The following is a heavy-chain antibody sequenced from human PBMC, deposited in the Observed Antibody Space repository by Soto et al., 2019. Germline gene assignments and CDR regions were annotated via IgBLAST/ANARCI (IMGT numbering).Heavy chain of an antibody. CDR3: TREMGALDC. D-gene: IGHD2-8*01. CDR2: VWRDGSHK. Sequence: QVQVVESGGGVVQPGESLRLSCTASGFTFNNHHMNWVRQAPGKGLEWVALVWRDGSHKVYAESVKGRFTISRDNSKNTVYLSMNNLRVDDTALYYCTREMGALDCWGQGTLVTVSS. J-gene: IGHJ4*02. CDR1: GFTFNNHH. V-gene: IGHV3-33*01.